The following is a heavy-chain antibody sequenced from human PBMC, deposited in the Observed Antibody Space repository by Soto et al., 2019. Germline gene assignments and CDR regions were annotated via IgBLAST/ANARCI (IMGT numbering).Heavy chain of an antibody. CDR2: IYYSGST. V-gene: IGHV4-39*01. D-gene: IGHD4-17*01. Sequence: TSETLSLTCTVSGGSISSSSYYWGWIRQPPGKGLEWIGSIYYSGSTYYNPSLKSRVTISVDTSKNQFSLKLSSVTAADTAVYYCAAHDYGDQLDYWGQGTLVTVSS. CDR1: GGSISSSSYY. J-gene: IGHJ4*02. CDR3: AAHDYGDQLDY.